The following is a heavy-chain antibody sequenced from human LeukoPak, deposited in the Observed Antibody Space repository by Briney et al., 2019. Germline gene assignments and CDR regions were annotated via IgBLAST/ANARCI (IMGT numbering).Heavy chain of an antibody. CDR1: GFTFSSYA. V-gene: IGHV3-23*01. CDR3: AKDASDIVVVPAALKPQNSYYGMDV. CDR2: ISGSGGST. Sequence: QPGGSLRLACAASGFTFSSYAMSWVRQAPGKGLEWVSAISGSGGSTYYADSVKGRFTISRDNSKNTLYLQMNSLRAEDTAVYYCAKDASDIVVVPAALKPQNSYYGMDVWGKGTTVTVSS. D-gene: IGHD2-2*01. J-gene: IGHJ6*04.